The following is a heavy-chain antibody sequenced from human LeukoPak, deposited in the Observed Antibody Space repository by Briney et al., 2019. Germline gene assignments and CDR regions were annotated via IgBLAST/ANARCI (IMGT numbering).Heavy chain of an antibody. D-gene: IGHD2-2*01. Sequence: PGGSLRLSCAASGFTFSNYAMLWVRQAPGKGLEWVSVISGSGGSTYYADSVKGRFTISRDNSKNTLFLQMNSLRAEDTAVYYCAKKSVRPDWGQGTLVTVSS. CDR2: ISGSGGST. CDR1: GFTFSNYA. V-gene: IGHV3-23*01. J-gene: IGHJ4*02. CDR3: AKKSVRPD.